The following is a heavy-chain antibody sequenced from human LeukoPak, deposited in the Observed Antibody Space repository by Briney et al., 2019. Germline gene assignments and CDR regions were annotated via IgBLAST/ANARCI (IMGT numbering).Heavy chain of an antibody. V-gene: IGHV3-33*01. D-gene: IGHD6-13*01. J-gene: IGHJ4*02. Sequence: GGSLRLSYAASGFTFSSCGMHWVRQAPGKGLEWVAVIWYDGSNKYYADSVKGRFTISRDNSKNTLYLQMNSLRAEDTAVYYCARAVGSWHFDYWGQGTLVTVSS. CDR2: IWYDGSNK. CDR3: ARAVGSWHFDY. CDR1: GFTFSSCG.